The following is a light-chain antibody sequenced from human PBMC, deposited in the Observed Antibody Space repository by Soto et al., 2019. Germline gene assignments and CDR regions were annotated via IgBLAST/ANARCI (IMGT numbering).Light chain of an antibody. V-gene: IGLV2-14*01. Sequence: QSALTQPASVSGSPGLSITISCTGTSSDVGGYNYVSWYQQHPGKAPKLMVYDVSNRPSGVSNRFSGSKSANTASLTISGLQAEDEADYYCSSHTSSSTSYVFGTGTKVTVL. CDR1: SSDVGGYNY. CDR2: DVS. J-gene: IGLJ1*01. CDR3: SSHTSSSTSYV.